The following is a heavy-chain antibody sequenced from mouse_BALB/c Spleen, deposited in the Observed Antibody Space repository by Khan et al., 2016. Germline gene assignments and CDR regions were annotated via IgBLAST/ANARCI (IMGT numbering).Heavy chain of an antibody. D-gene: IGHD2-4*01. CDR1: DYSFTAYF. V-gene: IGHV1-20*02. CDR3: ARSGDYGTFAY. Sequence: VQLKESGPELVKPGASVKISCKASDYSFTAYFMNWVMQSHGKSLEWIGRISPYNGDTFYNQQFKGKATLTVDKSSSTVHMELRSLASEDSAVYYCARSGDYGTFAYWGQGTLVTVSA. J-gene: IGHJ3*01. CDR2: ISPYNGDT.